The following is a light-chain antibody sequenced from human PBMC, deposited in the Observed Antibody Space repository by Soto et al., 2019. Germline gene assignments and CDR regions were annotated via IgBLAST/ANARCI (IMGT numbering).Light chain of an antibody. J-gene: IGLJ1*01. CDR1: SNDVGSYNL. CDR2: EDS. CDR3: CSFAGTNTDV. Sequence: QSALTQPASVSGSPGQSITISCTGISNDVGSYNLVSWYQQHPGKAPKLVISEDSKRPSGISNRFSGSTSGNTASLTISGLQAEDEADYYCCSFAGTNTDVFGSGTKLTVL. V-gene: IGLV2-23*01.